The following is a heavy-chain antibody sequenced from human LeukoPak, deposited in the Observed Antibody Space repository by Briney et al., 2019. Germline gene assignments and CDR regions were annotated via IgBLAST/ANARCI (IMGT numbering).Heavy chain of an antibody. CDR3: ARDRACSGGTCYRYFDY. CDR1: GFTFSNYA. D-gene: IGHD2-15*01. V-gene: IGHV3-30*04. CDR2: ISYDGSNK. J-gene: IGHJ4*02. Sequence: GGSLRLSCAASGFTFSNYAMHWVRQAPAKGLEWVAVISYDGSNKYYADSVKGRFTISRVNSKNTLYLQMNSLSADDTAVYYCARDRACSGGTCYRYFDYWGQGTLVTVSS.